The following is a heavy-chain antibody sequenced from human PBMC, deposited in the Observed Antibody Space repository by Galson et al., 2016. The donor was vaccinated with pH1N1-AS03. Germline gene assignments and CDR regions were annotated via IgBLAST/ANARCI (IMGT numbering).Heavy chain of an antibody. CDR3: ARDGGGIIDDALDT. V-gene: IGHV1-2*02. D-gene: IGHD2-21*01. CDR1: GYNFRDYY. CDR2: ITPKDDDT. J-gene: IGHJ3*02. Sequence: SVKVSCKASGYNFRDYYIHWVRQAPGQGLEWMGWITPKDDDTNYAPKFQGRVTMTRDLSMSSAYLELKRLTSDDTAVYFCARDGGGIIDDALDTWGQGTLVTVSS.